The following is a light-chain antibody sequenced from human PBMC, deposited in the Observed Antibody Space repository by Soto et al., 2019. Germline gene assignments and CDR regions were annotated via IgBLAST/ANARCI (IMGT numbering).Light chain of an antibody. Sequence: EIVMTQSPATLSVSPGARATLYCRASQSVSSNLAWYQQKPGQAPRLLIYGASTRATGIPARFSGSGSGTEFTLTISSLQSEDFAVYYCQQYNNWPRTFGQGTKVDI. CDR2: GAS. CDR1: QSVSSN. J-gene: IGKJ1*01. V-gene: IGKV3-15*01. CDR3: QQYNNWPRT.